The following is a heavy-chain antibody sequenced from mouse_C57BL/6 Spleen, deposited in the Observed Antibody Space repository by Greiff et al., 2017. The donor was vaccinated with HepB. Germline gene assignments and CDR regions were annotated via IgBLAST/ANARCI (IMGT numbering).Heavy chain of an antibody. J-gene: IGHJ3*01. CDR2: IDPSDSYT. CDR3: ASGGDSSGLFAY. CDR1: GYTFTSYW. D-gene: IGHD3-2*02. V-gene: IGHV1-50*01. Sequence: QVQLQQPGAELVKPGASVKLSCKASGYTFTSYWMQWVKQRPGQGLEWIGEIDPSDSYTNYNQKFKGKATLTVDTSSSTAYMQLSSLTSEDSAVYYCASGGDSSGLFAYWGQGTLVTVSA.